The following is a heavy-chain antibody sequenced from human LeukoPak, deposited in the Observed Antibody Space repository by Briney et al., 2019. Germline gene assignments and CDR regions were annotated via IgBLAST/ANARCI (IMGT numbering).Heavy chain of an antibody. Sequence: PSETLSLTCTVSGGSISSYYWSWIRQPAGKGLEWIGRIYTSGSTNYNPSLKSRVTMSVDTSKNQFSLKLSSVTAADTAVYYCARDIGGKHGFWSGYYTSASYYYGMDVWGQGTTVTVSS. J-gene: IGHJ6*02. CDR1: GGSISSYY. D-gene: IGHD3-3*01. CDR2: IYTSGST. V-gene: IGHV4-4*07. CDR3: ARDIGGKHGFWSGYYTSASYYYGMDV.